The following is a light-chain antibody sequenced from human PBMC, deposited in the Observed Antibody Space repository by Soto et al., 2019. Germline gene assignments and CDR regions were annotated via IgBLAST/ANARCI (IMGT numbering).Light chain of an antibody. V-gene: IGKV1-39*01. CDR3: QQSLTTPLP. CDR2: ATS. Sequence: DIQMTQSPSSLSASVGDRVTITCRASQSITIYLNWYQQKPGKAPKLLIFATSSLQSGVPSRFSGSGSGTDLTLTISSLQPEDLAPYCCQQSLTTPLPFCGGTKVEFK. J-gene: IGKJ4*01. CDR1: QSITIY.